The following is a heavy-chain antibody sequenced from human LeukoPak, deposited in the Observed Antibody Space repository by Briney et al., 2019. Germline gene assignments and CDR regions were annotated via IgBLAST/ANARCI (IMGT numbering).Heavy chain of an antibody. D-gene: IGHD5-18*01. J-gene: IGHJ4*02. CDR2: ITASGGNT. CDR1: GFTFSSYA. Sequence: PGGSLRLSCAASGFTFSSYAMGWVRQAPGKGLEWVSAITASGGNTYYADSVMGRFTISRDNSKNTLYLQVNSLRAEDTAVYYCAKGNGYSYGRYYFDYWGQGTLVTVSS. CDR3: AKGNGYSYGRYYFDY. V-gene: IGHV3-23*01.